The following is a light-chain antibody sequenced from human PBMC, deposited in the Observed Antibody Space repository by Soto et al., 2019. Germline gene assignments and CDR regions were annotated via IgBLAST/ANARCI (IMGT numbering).Light chain of an antibody. CDR3: QHYHNSLWT. V-gene: IGKV3-20*01. Sequence: EIVLTQSPGTISLSPGERVTLSCRASQSVSSTYLAWYQQKPGQAPRLLIYDASSRATGIPDRFSGSGSGTDFTLTISRLEPEDFAVYYCQHYHNSLWTFGQGTQVE. CDR1: QSVSSTY. CDR2: DAS. J-gene: IGKJ1*01.